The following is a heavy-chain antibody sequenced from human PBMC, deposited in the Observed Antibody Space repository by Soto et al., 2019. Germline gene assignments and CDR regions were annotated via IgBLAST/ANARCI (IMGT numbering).Heavy chain of an antibody. J-gene: IGHJ6*02. Sequence: PVGSLRLSCAASWFTVSSNYMSWVRQAPGKGLEWVSVIYSGGSTYYADSVKGRFTISRDNSKNTLYLQMNSLRAEDTAVYYCARESENYYGMDVWGQGTTVTVSS. CDR2: IYSGGST. CDR1: WFTVSSNY. CDR3: ARESENYYGMDV. V-gene: IGHV3-53*01.